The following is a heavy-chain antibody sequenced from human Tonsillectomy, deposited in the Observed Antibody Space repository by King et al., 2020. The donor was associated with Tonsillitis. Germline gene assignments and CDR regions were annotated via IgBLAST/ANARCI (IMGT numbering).Heavy chain of an antibody. CDR1: GGSISSSSYY. Sequence: LQLQESGPGLVKPSETLSLTCTVSGGSISSSSYYWGWIRQPPGKGLEWIGSIYYSGSTYYNPSLKSRVTISVDTSKNQFSLKLSSVTAADTAVYYCARQGIAAVLPHWSDPWGPGTPVTASS. V-gene: IGHV4-39*07. CDR2: IYYSGST. J-gene: IGHJ5*02. D-gene: IGHD6-13*01. CDR3: ARQGIAAVLPHWSDP.